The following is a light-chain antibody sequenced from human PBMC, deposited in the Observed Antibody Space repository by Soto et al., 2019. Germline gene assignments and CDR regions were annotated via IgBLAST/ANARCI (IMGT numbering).Light chain of an antibody. J-gene: IGKJ1*01. CDR2: DAS. Sequence: EIVLTQSPGSLSLSSGERATLSCRASQSVNFYLAWYQQKPGQAPRLLISDASSRATDVPDRFSGSGSGTDFSLTISRLEPEDFAVYYCQQYGDSPVTFGQGTKVEIK. V-gene: IGKV3-20*01. CDR1: QSVNFY. CDR3: QQYGDSPVT.